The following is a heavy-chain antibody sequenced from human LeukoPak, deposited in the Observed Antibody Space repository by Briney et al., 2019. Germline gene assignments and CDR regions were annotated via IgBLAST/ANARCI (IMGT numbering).Heavy chain of an antibody. CDR2: IYYSGST. Sequence: PSETLSLTCTVSGGSISPYYWSWVRQPPGKGLEWIGYIYYSGSTNYNPSLKSRVTISVDTSKNQFSLKLSSVTAADTAVYYCALGTGERWDYFDYWGQGTLVTVSS. J-gene: IGHJ4*02. CDR1: GGSISPYY. V-gene: IGHV4-59*01. CDR3: ALGTGERWDYFDY. D-gene: IGHD5-24*01.